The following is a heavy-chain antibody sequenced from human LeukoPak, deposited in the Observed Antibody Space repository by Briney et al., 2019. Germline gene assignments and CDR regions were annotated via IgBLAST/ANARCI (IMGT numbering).Heavy chain of an antibody. J-gene: IGHJ4*02. CDR1: GGSFSGYY. CDR2: INHSGST. CDR3: ARVLYSSWSPYFDY. V-gene: IGHV4-34*01. D-gene: IGHD6-13*01. Sequence: SETLSLTCGVYGGSFSGYYWTWIRQPPGKGLEWIGEINHSGSTNYNPSLKSRVTISVDTSKNQFSLKLSSVTAADTAVYYCARVLYSSWSPYFDYWGQGTLVTVSS.